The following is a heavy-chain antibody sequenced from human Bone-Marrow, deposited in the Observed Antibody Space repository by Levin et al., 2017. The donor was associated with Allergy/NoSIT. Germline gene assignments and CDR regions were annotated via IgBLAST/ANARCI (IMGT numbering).Heavy chain of an antibody. Sequence: GESLKISCKSSGYLFGTYYIAWVRQMPGKGLEWMGIIYPGELDGKYSPAFQGQVTISADTTTNTAFLQWSSLKASDSGMYYCTRLDFSGSGSYDYWGQGTLVIVSS. CDR1: GYLFGTYY. D-gene: IGHD3-10*01. V-gene: IGHV5-51*01. CDR2: IYPGELDG. CDR3: TRLDFSGSGSYDY. J-gene: IGHJ4*02.